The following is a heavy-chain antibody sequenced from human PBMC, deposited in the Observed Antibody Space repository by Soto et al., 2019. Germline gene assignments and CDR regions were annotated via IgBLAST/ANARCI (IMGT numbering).Heavy chain of an antibody. CDR1: GGSLSRVPYS. CDR2: FSYSGST. J-gene: IGHJ6*02. Sequence: SETLSLTCTVSGGSLSRVPYSWGWIRQPPEKGLVWIGTFSYSGSTYYNPSLESRVTISVDTSKNQFSLKVSSVTAADTAMYYCARLGGYCSTTTCYGYYAMDVWGQGTTVTSP. D-gene: IGHD2-2*01. V-gene: IGHV4-39*01. CDR3: ARLGGYCSTTTCYGYYAMDV.